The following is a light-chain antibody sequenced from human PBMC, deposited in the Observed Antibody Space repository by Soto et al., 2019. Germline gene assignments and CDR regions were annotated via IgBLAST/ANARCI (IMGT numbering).Light chain of an antibody. CDR1: QSVRSN. J-gene: IGKJ1*01. Sequence: IGVSKSPATLSVTAGERATLSCRARQSVRSNLAWYQQKPGQAPRLLIYGASTRATGIPARFSGSGSGTEFTLTINSLQSEDFAVYYCQQYNNWPRTFGHGTMVDIK. CDR3: QQYNNWPRT. CDR2: GAS. V-gene: IGKV3-15*01.